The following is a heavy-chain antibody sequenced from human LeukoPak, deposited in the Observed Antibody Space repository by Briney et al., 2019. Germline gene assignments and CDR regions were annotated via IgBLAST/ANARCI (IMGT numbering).Heavy chain of an antibody. CDR3: ARSKQWLLDPYYYYYMDV. D-gene: IGHD6-19*01. CDR1: GGTFSSYA. J-gene: IGHJ6*03. Sequence: GSSVNVSCKASGGTFSSYAISWVRQAPGQGLEWMGGIIPIFGTANYAQKFQGRVTITADESTSTAYMELSSLRSEDTAVYYCARSKQWLLDPYYYYYMDVWGKGTTVTVSS. V-gene: IGHV1-69*01. CDR2: IIPIFGTA.